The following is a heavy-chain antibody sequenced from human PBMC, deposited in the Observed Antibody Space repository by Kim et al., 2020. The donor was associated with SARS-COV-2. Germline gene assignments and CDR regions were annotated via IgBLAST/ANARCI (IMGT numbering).Heavy chain of an antibody. CDR2: INSRGNII. D-gene: IGHD3-16*01. Sequence: GGSLRLSCTASGFNFSTYEMNWVRQAPGKGLEWISYINSRGNIIYYADSVKGRFTISRDNAKQSLYLDMSGLRAEDTAVYYCARGDYLDYVILGMDVWGQGTTVTASS. CDR3: ARGDYLDYVILGMDV. CDR1: GFNFSTYE. J-gene: IGHJ6*02. V-gene: IGHV3-48*03.